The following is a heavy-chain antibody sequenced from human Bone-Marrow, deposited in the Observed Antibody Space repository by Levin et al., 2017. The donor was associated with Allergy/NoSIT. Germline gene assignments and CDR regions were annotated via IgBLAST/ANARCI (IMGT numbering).Heavy chain of an antibody. V-gene: IGHV1-24*01. CDR3: ATASELRGLDI. CDR1: GDTLSELS. Sequence: ASVKVSCKVSGDTLSELSIQWVRQAPGKGLEWMGTFAAEDGEAVFAQKFQDRLTMTEDTSTDTEYMELRSLISEDTAVYYCATASELRGLDIWGQGTLVTVSS. CDR2: FAAEDGEA. J-gene: IGHJ3*02. D-gene: IGHD1-14*01.